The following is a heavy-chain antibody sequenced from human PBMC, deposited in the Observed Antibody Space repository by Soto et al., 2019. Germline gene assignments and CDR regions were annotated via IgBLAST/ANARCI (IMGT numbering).Heavy chain of an antibody. CDR1: GDSSISTNF. D-gene: IGHD2-2*01. CDR2: IHHGGNI. Sequence: ASTXSLTCAVSGDSSISTNFCHCVRQSPDKGLEWIGEIHHGGNINYNPSLKSRVTISMDKSKNQFSLKLNSVTAADTAVYYCARVRQYCSRNKCQKDPWRQRTTVT. J-gene: IGHJ5*02. CDR3: ARVRQYCSRNKCQKDP. V-gene: IGHV4-4*02.